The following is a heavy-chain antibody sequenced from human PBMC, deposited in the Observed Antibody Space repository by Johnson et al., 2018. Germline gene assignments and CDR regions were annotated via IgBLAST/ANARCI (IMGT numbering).Heavy chain of an antibody. CDR3: VKEWDYGSYVRYEDRGEGV. J-gene: IGHJ6*02. CDR1: GFTFSNYG. Sequence: QVQLVESGGGVVQPGRSLRLSCAASGFTFSNYGMHWVRQAPGKGLEWVAVISSDGSNEYYADSVQGRFTISRDNSKNTLFLQMSSLRAEETAVYYCVKEWDYGSYVRYEDRGEGVWGQGTTVTV. CDR2: ISSDGSNE. V-gene: IGHV3-30*18. D-gene: IGHD4-17*01.